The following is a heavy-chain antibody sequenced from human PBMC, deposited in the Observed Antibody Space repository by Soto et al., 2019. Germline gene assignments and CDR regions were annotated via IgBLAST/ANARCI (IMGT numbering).Heavy chain of an antibody. CDR1: GYTFTSYG. D-gene: IGHD6-19*01. J-gene: IGHJ6*02. V-gene: IGHV1-18*01. CDR2: ISAYNGNT. Sequence: ASVKVSCKASGYTFTSYGISWVRQAPGQGLEWMGWISAYNGNTNYAQKVQGRVTMTTDTSTSTAYMELRSLRSDDTAVYYCARGLPYSSGWYGGDPYSSYGTDVWGQGPTVTLPS. CDR3: ARGLPYSSGWYGGDPYSSYGTDV.